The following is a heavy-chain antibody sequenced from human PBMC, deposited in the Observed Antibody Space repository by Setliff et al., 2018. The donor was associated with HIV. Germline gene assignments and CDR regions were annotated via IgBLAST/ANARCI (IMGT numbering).Heavy chain of an antibody. V-gene: IGHV3-11*04. J-gene: IGHJ4*02. CDR1: GFTLSDYY. CDR2: ISSSGSTI. D-gene: IGHD3-22*01. Sequence: GGSLRLSCAASGFTLSDYYMSWIRQAPGKGLEWVSYISSSGSTIYYADSVKGRFTISRDNAKNSLYLQMNSLRAEDTAVYYCARGSRDDSVYRPVDYWGRGTLVTVSS. CDR3: ARGSRDDSVYRPVDY.